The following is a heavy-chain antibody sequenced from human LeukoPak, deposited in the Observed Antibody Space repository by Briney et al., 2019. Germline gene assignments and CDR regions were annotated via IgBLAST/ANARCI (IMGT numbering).Heavy chain of an antibody. V-gene: IGHV1-18*01. D-gene: IGHD6-19*01. CDR2: ISAYNGNT. J-gene: IGHJ6*02. Sequence: ASVAVSCEASGYTFTSYGISWVRQAPGQGLEWMGWISAYNGNTNYAQKLQGRVTMTTDTSTSTAYMELRSLRSDDTAVYYCAISLTWAVTLAVAAGNGMDVWGQGTTVTVSS. CDR1: GYTFTSYG. CDR3: AISLTWAVTLAVAAGNGMDV.